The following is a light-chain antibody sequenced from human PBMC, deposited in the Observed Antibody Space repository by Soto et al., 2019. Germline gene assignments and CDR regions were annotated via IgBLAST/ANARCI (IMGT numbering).Light chain of an antibody. CDR2: GAS. CDR3: QQYGRSTLT. J-gene: IGKJ4*01. Sequence: EIVLTQSPGTLSLSPGERATLSCGASQRVSSSYLAWYQQKPGQAPSLLIYGASSRATGVPDRFSGSGSGTDFTLTISRLEPEDCAVYYCQQYGRSTLTFGGGTKVEIK. V-gene: IGKV3-20*01. CDR1: QRVSSSY.